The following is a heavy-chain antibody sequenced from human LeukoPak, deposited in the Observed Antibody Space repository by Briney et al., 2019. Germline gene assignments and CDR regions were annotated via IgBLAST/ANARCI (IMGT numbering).Heavy chain of an antibody. CDR3: ARPRSDILTGYLYYFDY. CDR2: INTNTGNP. V-gene: IGHV7-4-1*02. J-gene: IGHJ4*02. D-gene: IGHD3-9*01. CDR1: GYTFTTYA. Sequence: ASVKVSCKASGYTFTTYAMNWVRQAPGQGLEWMGWINTNTGNPTYAQGFTGRFVFSLDTSVSTAYLQISSLKAEDTAVYYCARPRSDILTGYLYYFDYWGQGTLVTVSS.